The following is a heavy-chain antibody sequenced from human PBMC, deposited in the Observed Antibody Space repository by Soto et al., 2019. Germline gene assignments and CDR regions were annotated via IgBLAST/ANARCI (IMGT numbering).Heavy chain of an antibody. J-gene: IGHJ3*02. CDR3: AKDTANGGGDFDI. CDR2: ILVSDST. CDR1: GFICSSYD. Sequence: SGGSLRLSCAASGFICSSYDMSWVRQAPGKALEWVSTILVSDSTHYEDSVRGRFTISRDRSKNTVYLQMNSLTAGDTAVYYCAKDTANGGGDFDISGQGTMVTVSS. D-gene: IGHD2-8*01. V-gene: IGHV3-23*01.